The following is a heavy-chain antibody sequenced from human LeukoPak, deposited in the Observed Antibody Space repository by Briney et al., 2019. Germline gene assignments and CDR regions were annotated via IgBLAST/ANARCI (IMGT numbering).Heavy chain of an antibody. Sequence: PGGSLRLSCAASGFTFSSYTMSWVRQAPGRGLEWVSSIYSDSSEIYYADSVKGRFTISRDNAKNSLYLQMNSLTIEDTAVYYCARNMIVAAGTGAFDIWGQGTMVTVSS. CDR2: IYSDSSEI. D-gene: IGHD6-13*01. J-gene: IGHJ3*02. CDR1: GFTFSSYT. CDR3: ARNMIVAAGTGAFDI. V-gene: IGHV3-21*01.